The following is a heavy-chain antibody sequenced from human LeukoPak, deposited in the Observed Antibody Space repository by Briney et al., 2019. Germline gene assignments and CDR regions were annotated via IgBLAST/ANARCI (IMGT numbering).Heavy chain of an antibody. D-gene: IGHD6-19*01. Sequence: GGSLRLSCAASGFTVSSTYMGWVRQAPGKGLEWVSVIYSGGDTYYADSVKGRFTISRDNSKNMIYLELSRLKAEDTAVYYCAKERSLEIAVAGTIFDYWGRGTLVTVSS. CDR3: AKERSLEIAVAGTIFDY. J-gene: IGHJ4*02. V-gene: IGHV3-66*01. CDR1: GFTVSSTY. CDR2: IYSGGDT.